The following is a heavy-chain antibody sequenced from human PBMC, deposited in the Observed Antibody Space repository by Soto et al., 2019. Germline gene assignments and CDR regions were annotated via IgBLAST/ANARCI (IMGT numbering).Heavy chain of an antibody. CDR3: ARDEGIPRYGDYLGY. CDR2: IWYDGSNK. V-gene: IGHV3-33*01. J-gene: IGHJ4*02. D-gene: IGHD4-17*01. Sequence: GGSLRLSCAASGFTFSSYGMHWVRQAPGKGLEWVAVIWYDGSNKYYADSVKGRFTISRDNSKNTLYLQMNSLRAEDTAVYYCARDEGIPRYGDYLGYWGQGTLVTVSS. CDR1: GFTFSSYG.